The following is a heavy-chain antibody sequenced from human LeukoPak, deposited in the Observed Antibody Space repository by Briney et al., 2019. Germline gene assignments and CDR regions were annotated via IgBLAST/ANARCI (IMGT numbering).Heavy chain of an antibody. CDR1: GYTFTGYY. CDR2: INPNSGGT. V-gene: IGHV1-2*02. D-gene: IGHD2-15*01. CDR3: ARAGGGYCSGGSCPGYY. J-gene: IGHJ4*02. Sequence: ASVTVSCKASGYTFTGYYMHWVRQAPGQGLEWMGWINPNSGGTNYAQKFQGRVTMTRDTSISTAYMELSRLRSDDTAVYYCARAGGGYCSGGSCPGYYWGQGTLVTVSS.